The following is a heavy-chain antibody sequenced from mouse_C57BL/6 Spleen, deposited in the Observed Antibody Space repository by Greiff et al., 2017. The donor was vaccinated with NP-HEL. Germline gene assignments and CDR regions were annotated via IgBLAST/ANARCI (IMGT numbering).Heavy chain of an antibody. CDR1: GYSFTDYN. CDR2: INPNYGTT. V-gene: IGHV1-39*01. J-gene: IGHJ1*03. Sequence: VQLQQPGPELVKPGASVKISCKASGYSFTDYNMNWVKQSHGKGLEWIGVINPNYGTTSYNQKFKGKATLTVDQSSSTAYMQLNSLTSEDSAVYYCERNSNYGPSWYIDDWGKGTTVTVSS. CDR3: ERNSNYGPSWYIDD. D-gene: IGHD2-5*01.